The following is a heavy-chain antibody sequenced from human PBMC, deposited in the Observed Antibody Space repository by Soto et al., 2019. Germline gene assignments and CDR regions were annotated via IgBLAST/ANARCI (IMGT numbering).Heavy chain of an antibody. CDR1: GFTVSSKY. CDR2: IQSGGPT. Sequence: GGSLRISCAASGFTVSSKYMSWVRQAPGKGLEWVSLIQSGGPTYYADSVKGRFTISRDTSENTLHLQMDSLRAEDTAVYYCARDDVLCDGCGYHGELQAVSSRGTTVPVS. D-gene: IGHD5-12*01. CDR3: ARDDVLCDGCGYHGELQAV. V-gene: IGHV3-66*01. J-gene: IGHJ6*02.